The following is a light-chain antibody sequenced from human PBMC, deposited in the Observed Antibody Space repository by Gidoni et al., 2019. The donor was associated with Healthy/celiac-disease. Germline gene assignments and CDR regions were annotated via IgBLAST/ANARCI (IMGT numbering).Light chain of an antibody. J-gene: IGKJ4*01. CDR1: QSVLYSSNNKNY. CDR3: QXXXSTXXT. CDR2: WAS. Sequence: IVMTQSPDSLAVSLGERATINCKSXQSVLYSSNNKNYLXWYQQKPGQPPKLLIXWASTRESXXXDRXXXSGXXTDXXXTIXXXQAXXVAXXXCQXXXSTXXTFXXXTKVDIK. V-gene: IGKV4-1*01.